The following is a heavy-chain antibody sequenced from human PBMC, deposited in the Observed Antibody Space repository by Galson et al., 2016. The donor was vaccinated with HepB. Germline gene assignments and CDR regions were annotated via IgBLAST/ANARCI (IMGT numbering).Heavy chain of an antibody. CDR1: GFTFRDYW. V-gene: IGHV3-7*03. Sequence: SLRLSCAASGFTFRDYWMNWVRQAPGKGLERVAIIKHDGKEKHYAASVTGRFTISRDNGDNSLYLQMHSLRVEGTAVYYCARDVPSDSWGAFDIWGQGTMVTVSS. CDR2: IKHDGKEK. D-gene: IGHD3-16*01. J-gene: IGHJ3*02. CDR3: ARDVPSDSWGAFDI.